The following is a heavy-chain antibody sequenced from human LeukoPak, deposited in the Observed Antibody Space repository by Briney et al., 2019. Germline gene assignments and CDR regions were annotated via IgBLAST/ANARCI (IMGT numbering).Heavy chain of an antibody. CDR3: ARGVVRPWD. Sequence: GGSLRLSCAASGFTFSSYSMNWVRQAPGKGLEWVSYISSSSTIYYADSVKGRFTISRDNAKNSLYLQMNSLRAEDTAVYYCARGVVRPWDWGQGTLVTVSS. CDR1: GFTFSSYS. D-gene: IGHD3-10*01. V-gene: IGHV3-48*01. CDR2: ISSSSTI. J-gene: IGHJ4*02.